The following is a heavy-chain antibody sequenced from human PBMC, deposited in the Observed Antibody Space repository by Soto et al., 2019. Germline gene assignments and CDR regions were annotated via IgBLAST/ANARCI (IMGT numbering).Heavy chain of an antibody. CDR2: INPDTGDT. Sequence: ASVKVSCKASRYTFISYDINWVRQATGQGLAWMGWINPDTGDTNYAQNFQGRVTMTRDTSISTMYIELNRLTSDDTAVYYCARARYSGSFNNFDYWGQGTLVTVSS. J-gene: IGHJ4*02. CDR3: ARARYSGSFNNFDY. V-gene: IGHV1-2*02. CDR1: RYTFISYD. D-gene: IGHD1-26*01.